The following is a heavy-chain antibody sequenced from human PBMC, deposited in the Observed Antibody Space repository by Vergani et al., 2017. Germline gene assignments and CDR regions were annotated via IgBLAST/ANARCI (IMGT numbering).Heavy chain of an antibody. CDR3: ARGGRFYYYYYMDV. J-gene: IGHJ6*03. CDR2: INHSGST. CDR1: GESFSGYY. Sequence: QVQLQQWGAGLLNSSETLSLTCAVYGESFSGYYWSWILQPPGKGLEWIGEINHSGSTNYNPSLKSRVTMSVDASKNQFSLKLTSVTAADTAVYYCARGGRFYYYYYMDVWGKGTTVTVSS. V-gene: IGHV4-34*01. D-gene: IGHD1-26*01.